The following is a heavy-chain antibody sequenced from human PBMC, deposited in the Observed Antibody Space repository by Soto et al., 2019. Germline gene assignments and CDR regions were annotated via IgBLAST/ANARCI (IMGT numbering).Heavy chain of an antibody. V-gene: IGHV1-3*01. D-gene: IGHD6-13*01. CDR3: ARSSSSWYTPIHYFAY. Sequence: VASVKVSCKASGYTFTSYAMHWVRQAPGQRLEWMGWINAGNGNTKYSQKFQGRVTITRDTSASTAYMELSSLRSEDTAVYYCARSSSSWYTPIHYFAYWGQGTLVTVSS. CDR1: GYTFTSYA. CDR2: INAGNGNT. J-gene: IGHJ4*02.